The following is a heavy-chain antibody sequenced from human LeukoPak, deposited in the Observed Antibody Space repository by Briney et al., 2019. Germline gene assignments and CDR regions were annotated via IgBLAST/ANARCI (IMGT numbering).Heavy chain of an antibody. Sequence: GGSLRLSCAASGFTFSSYSMNWVRQAPGKGLEWVSYISSGSYTIYYADSVKGRFAISRDNAKNSLYLQMNSLRAEDTAVYYCARESGSFPYYFDYWGQGTLVTVSS. D-gene: IGHD1-26*01. J-gene: IGHJ4*02. V-gene: IGHV3-48*01. CDR3: ARESGSFPYYFDY. CDR2: ISSGSYTI. CDR1: GFTFSSYS.